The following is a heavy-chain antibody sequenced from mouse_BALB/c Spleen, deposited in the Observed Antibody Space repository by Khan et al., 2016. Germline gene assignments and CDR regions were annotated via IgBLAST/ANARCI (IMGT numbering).Heavy chain of an antibody. CDR2: IDPENGHT. V-gene: IGHV14-1*02. J-gene: IGHJ3*01. CDR1: GFNIKDYY. D-gene: IGHD2-12*01. CDR3: AGEISYHTSRGFAY. Sequence: EQLKESGAELVRPGALVKLSCKASGFNIKDYYLHWVKQRPEQGLEWVGWIDPENGHTIYDPKFQGKVSMSADTSSNTAYLQLSSLTSEDTAFYYCAGEISYHTSRGFAYWGQGTLVIVSA.